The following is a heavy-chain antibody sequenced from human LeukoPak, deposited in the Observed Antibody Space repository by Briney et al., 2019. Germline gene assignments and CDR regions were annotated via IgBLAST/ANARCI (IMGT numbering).Heavy chain of an antibody. CDR2: IKQDGSEK. Sequence: GGSLRLSCAASGFTFSSYWMSWVRQAPGKGLEWVANIKQDGSEKYYVDSVKGRFTISRDNAKNSLYLQTNSLRAEDTAVYYCARDGPTLYYDFWSGYYPSFDYWGQGTLVTVSS. CDR1: GFTFSSYW. J-gene: IGHJ4*02. CDR3: ARDGPTLYYDFWSGYYPSFDY. V-gene: IGHV3-7*05. D-gene: IGHD3-3*01.